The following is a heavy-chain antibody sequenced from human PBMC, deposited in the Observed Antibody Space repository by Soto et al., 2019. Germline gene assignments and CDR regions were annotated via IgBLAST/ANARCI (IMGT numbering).Heavy chain of an antibody. Sequence: SETLSLTCTVSGDSIRSYYWSWIRQPPGKGLEWIGYIYYSGYTSYNPSLKSRVTISVDTSKNQFSLKLNSVTAADTAVYYCARAPEQQLVRWFDPWGQGTLVTVSS. D-gene: IGHD6-13*01. CDR3: ARAPEQQLVRWFDP. J-gene: IGHJ5*02. V-gene: IGHV4-59*01. CDR1: GDSIRSYY. CDR2: IYYSGYT.